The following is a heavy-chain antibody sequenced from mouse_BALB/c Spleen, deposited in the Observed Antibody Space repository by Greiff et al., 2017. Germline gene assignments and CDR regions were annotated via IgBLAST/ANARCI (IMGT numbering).Heavy chain of an antibody. CDR3: ARGGLTGDY. D-gene: IGHD4-1*01. CDR2: ISSGSSTI. J-gene: IGHJ2*01. V-gene: IGHV5-17*02. CDR1: GFTFSSFG. Sequence: EVQLVESGGGLVQPGGSRKLSCAASGFTFSSFGMHWVRQAPEKGLEWVAYISSGSSTIYYADTVKGRFTISRDHPKNTLFLQMTSLRSEDTAMYYCARGGLTGDYWGQGTTLTVSS.